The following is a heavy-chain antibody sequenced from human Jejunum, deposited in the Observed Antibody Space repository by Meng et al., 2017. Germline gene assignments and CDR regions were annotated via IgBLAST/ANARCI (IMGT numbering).Heavy chain of an antibody. J-gene: IGHJ5*02. CDR2: IFYSGTT. Sequence: QLQLQGAGPGLVKPSETLSLTCAVSGGSISTAGYYWGWIRQSPGKGLEWIGSIFYSGTTYYNPSLKSRVTISIDTSKNQFSLKMNSVTAADTVVYYCARDTAGFGPWGQGTLVTVSS. CDR1: GGSISTAGYY. CDR3: ARDTAGFGP. V-gene: IGHV4-39*07. D-gene: IGHD6-13*01.